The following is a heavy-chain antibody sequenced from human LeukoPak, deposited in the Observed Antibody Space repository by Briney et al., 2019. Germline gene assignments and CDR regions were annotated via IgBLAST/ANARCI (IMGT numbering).Heavy chain of an antibody. V-gene: IGHV1-69*13. Sequence: ASVKVSCKASGGTFSSYAISWVRQAPGQGLEWMGGIIPIFGTANYAQKFQGRVTITADESTSTAYMELSSLRSEDTAVYYCARDPVIVRAKLYYYYYYMDVWGKGTTVTVSS. CDR1: GGTFSSYA. CDR2: IIPIFGTA. J-gene: IGHJ6*03. D-gene: IGHD1-26*01. CDR3: ARDPVIVRAKLYYYYYYMDV.